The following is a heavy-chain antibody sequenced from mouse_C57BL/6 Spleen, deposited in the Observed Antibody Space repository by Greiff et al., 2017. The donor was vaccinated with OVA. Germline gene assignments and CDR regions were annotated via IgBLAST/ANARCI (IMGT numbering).Heavy chain of an antibody. Sequence: EVMLVESGEGLVKPGGSLKLSCAASGFTFSSYAMSWVRQTPEKRLEWVAYISSGGDYIYYADTVKGRFTISRDNARNTLYLQMSSLKSEDTAMYYCTRDLWDGFAYWGQGTLVTVSA. D-gene: IGHD4-1*01. CDR3: TRDLWDGFAY. CDR2: ISSGGDYI. CDR1: GFTFSSYA. V-gene: IGHV5-9-1*02. J-gene: IGHJ3*01.